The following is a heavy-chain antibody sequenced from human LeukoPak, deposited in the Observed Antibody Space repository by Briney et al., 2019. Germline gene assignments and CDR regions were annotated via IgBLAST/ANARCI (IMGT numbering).Heavy chain of an antibody. CDR2: IRYDGSNK. CDR3: AKDDSSGYYYQLGDY. V-gene: IGHV3-30*02. CDR1: GFTSSRYG. Sequence: GRSLRLSCAASGFTSSRYGMHWVRQAPGKGLEWVAFIRYDGSNKYYADSVKGRFTISREHSKNTLYLQMISLRAEDTAVYYCAKDDSSGYYYQLGDYWGQGTLVTVSS. J-gene: IGHJ4*02. D-gene: IGHD3-22*01.